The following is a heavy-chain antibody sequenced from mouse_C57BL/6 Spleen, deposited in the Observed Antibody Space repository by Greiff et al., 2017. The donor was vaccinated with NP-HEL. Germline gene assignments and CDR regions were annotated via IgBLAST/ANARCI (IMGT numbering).Heavy chain of an antibody. J-gene: IGHJ3*01. V-gene: IGHV1-82*01. Sequence: QVQLQQSGPELVKPGASVKISCKASGYAFSSSWMNWVKQRPGKGLEWIGRIYPGDGDTNYNGKFKGKATLTADKSSSTAYMQLSSLTSEDSAVYFCAREAGYDEGAWFAYWGQGTLVTVSA. CDR1: GYAFSSSW. CDR2: IYPGDGDT. CDR3: AREAGYDEGAWFAY. D-gene: IGHD2-2*01.